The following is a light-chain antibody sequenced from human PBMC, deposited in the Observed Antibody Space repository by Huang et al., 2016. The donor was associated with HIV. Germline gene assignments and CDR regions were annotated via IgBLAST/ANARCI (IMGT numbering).Light chain of an antibody. CDR1: QDINNF. V-gene: IGKV1-8*01. J-gene: IGKJ1*01. Sequence: AIRMTQSPSSLSASTGDRVNITCRASQDINNFLAWYQQKPGKAPNLLIYAASILETGVPSRFSGIGSGTEFNLSISCLQSEDFATYYCQQYYSYRTFGQGTQVEIK. CDR3: QQYYSYRT. CDR2: AAS.